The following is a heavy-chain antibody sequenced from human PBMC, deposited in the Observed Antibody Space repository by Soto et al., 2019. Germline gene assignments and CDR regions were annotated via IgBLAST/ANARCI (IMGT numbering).Heavy chain of an antibody. V-gene: IGHV3-30*02. J-gene: IGHJ4*02. CDR1: GFTFSYYG. Sequence: GGSLRLSGAGSGFTFSYYGIHWVRQAPGKGLDWVALILSDGRNEYYADSVKGRFTISRDNSKKTVYLQMDSLRGDDTAVYYCAKDWGHGKKPIDHLGQGTLLTVSP. D-gene: IGHD7-27*01. CDR2: ILSDGRNE. CDR3: AKDWGHGKKPIDH.